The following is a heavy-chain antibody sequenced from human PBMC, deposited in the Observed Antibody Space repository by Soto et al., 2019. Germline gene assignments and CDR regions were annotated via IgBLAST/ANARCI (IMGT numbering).Heavy chain of an antibody. Sequence: GGSLRLSCAATGFTFSSYAMHWVRQAPGKGLEWVAVISYDESNKYYADSVKGRFTISRDNSKNTLYLQMNSLRAEDTAVYYCARELYYYDSSGYDYFDYWGQGTLVTVSS. CDR2: ISYDESNK. CDR1: GFTFSSYA. J-gene: IGHJ4*02. V-gene: IGHV3-30-3*01. CDR3: ARELYYYDSSGYDYFDY. D-gene: IGHD3-22*01.